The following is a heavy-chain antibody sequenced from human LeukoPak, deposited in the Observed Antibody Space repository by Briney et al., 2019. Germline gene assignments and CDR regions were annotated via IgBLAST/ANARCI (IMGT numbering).Heavy chain of an antibody. Sequence: SETLSLTCAVSGYSISSGYYWGWIRQPPGKGLEWIGSIYHSGSTYYNPSLKSRVTISVDTSKNQFSLKLSSVTAADTAVYYCARGRDFWSGYYRVYYLDYWGQGTLVTVSS. CDR1: GYSISSGYY. D-gene: IGHD3-3*01. J-gene: IGHJ4*02. V-gene: IGHV4-38-2*01. CDR2: IYHSGST. CDR3: ARGRDFWSGYYRVYYLDY.